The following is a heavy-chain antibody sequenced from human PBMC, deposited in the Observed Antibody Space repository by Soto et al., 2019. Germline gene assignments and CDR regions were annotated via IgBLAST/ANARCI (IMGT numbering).Heavy chain of an antibody. CDR3: ARGIVVVPAAIPGWFDP. J-gene: IGHJ5*02. Sequence: GESLKISCNGSGYSFTSYWIGWVRQMPGKGLEWMGIIYPGDSDTRYSPSFQGQVTISADKSISTAYLQWSSLKASDTAMYYCARGIVVVPAAIPGWFDPWGQGTLVTVSS. V-gene: IGHV5-51*01. D-gene: IGHD2-2*01. CDR1: GYSFTSYW. CDR2: IYPGDSDT.